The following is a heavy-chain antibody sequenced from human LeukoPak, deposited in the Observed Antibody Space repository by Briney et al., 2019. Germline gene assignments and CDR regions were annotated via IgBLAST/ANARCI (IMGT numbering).Heavy chain of an antibody. CDR3: ARGYDSSAYYPFNY. CDR1: GGSISSSSYY. D-gene: IGHD3-22*01. J-gene: IGHJ4*02. CDR2: IYYSGST. Sequence: SETLSLTCTVSGGSISSSSYYWGWIRQPPGKGLEWIGSIYYSGSTYYNPSLKSRVTISVDTSKNQFSLKLSSVTAADTAVYYCARGYDSSAYYPFNYWGQGTLVTVSS. V-gene: IGHV4-39*01.